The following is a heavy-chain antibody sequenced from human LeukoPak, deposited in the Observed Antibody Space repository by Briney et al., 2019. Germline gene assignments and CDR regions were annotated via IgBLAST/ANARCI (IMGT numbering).Heavy chain of an antibody. CDR1: GFTFSDYY. Sequence: GGSLRLSRAASGFTFSDYYMSWIRQAPGKGLEWVSYIRSSGSTIYYADSVKGRFTISRDNAKNSLYLQMNSLRAEDTAVYYCARVDCSSTSCYEFDYWGQGTLVTVSS. V-gene: IGHV3-11*04. J-gene: IGHJ4*02. CDR3: ARVDCSSTSCYEFDY. CDR2: IRSSGSTI. D-gene: IGHD2-2*01.